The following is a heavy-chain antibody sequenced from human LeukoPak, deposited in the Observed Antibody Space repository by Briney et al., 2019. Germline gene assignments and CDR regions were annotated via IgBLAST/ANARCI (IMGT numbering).Heavy chain of an antibody. J-gene: IGHJ4*02. CDR1: GYTFSDYY. D-gene: IGHD6-19*01. Sequence: ASVKVSCKASGYTFSDYYMHWVRQAPGQGLEWMGWINPNSDATNYAQKFQDRLTMTRDTSISTAYMELTWLKSDDTAIYFCARDHHQGLLATGWYPSFDSWGQGTLITVSS. V-gene: IGHV1-2*02. CDR3: ARDHHQGLLATGWYPSFDS. CDR2: INPNSDAT.